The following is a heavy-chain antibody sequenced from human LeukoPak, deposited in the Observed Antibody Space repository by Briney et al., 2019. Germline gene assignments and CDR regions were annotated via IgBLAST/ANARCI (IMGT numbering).Heavy chain of an antibody. J-gene: IGHJ4*02. V-gene: IGHV3-53*01. CDR2: IYSGGST. Sequence: GGSLRLSCAASGFTVSSNYMSWVRQARGKGLEWVSVIYSGGSTYYADSVKGRFTISRDNSKNTLYLQMNSLRAEDTAVYYCARGTSGWSPAPFDYWGQGTLVTVSS. D-gene: IGHD6-19*01. CDR3: ARGTSGWSPAPFDY. CDR1: GFTVSSNY.